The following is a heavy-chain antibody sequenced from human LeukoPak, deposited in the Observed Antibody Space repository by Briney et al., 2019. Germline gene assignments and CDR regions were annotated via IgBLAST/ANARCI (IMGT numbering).Heavy chain of an antibody. D-gene: IGHD3-16*02. CDR1: GYTFTSYD. CDR2: MNPASGNT. CDR3: ARVPREIASI. Sequence: ASVKVSCKASGYTFTSYDINWVRQATGQGLEWIGYMNPASGNTGYAQKLQGRVTMTTDTSISTAYMELSSLRSEDTAVYYCARVPREIASIWGQGTMVTVSS. J-gene: IGHJ3*02. V-gene: IGHV1-8*01.